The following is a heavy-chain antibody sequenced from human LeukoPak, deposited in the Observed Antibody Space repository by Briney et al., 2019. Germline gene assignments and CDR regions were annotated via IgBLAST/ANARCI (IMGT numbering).Heavy chain of an antibody. Sequence: ASVKVSCKASGYTFTGYYMHWVRQAPGQGLEWMGWINPNSGGTKYAQKFQGRVTMTRDTSISTAYMELSRLRSDDTAVYYCATGGVQLWLRTDYWGQGTLVTVSS. CDR1: GYTFTGYY. CDR3: ATGGVQLWLRTDY. V-gene: IGHV1-2*02. D-gene: IGHD5-18*01. J-gene: IGHJ4*02. CDR2: INPNSGGT.